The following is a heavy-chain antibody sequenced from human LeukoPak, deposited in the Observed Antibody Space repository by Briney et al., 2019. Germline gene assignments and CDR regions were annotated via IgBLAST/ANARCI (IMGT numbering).Heavy chain of an antibody. D-gene: IGHD6-6*01. CDR3: TKERSVSDRPYYNYGMDV. CDR2: ISWNSITI. Sequence: PGGSLRLSCAGSGFKFNDYAMHWVRQVPGKGLEWVSSISWNSITIRYADSVTGRFTISRENVQNSLYLQMRTLRTDDTDLYYCTKERSVSDRPYYNYGMDVWGHGTTVTVSS. CDR1: GFKFNDYA. V-gene: IGHV3-9*01. J-gene: IGHJ6*02.